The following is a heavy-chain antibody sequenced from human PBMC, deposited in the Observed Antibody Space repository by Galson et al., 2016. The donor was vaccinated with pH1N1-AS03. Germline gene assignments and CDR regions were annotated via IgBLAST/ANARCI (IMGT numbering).Heavy chain of an antibody. J-gene: IGHJ3*02. CDR3: ARSRSPDYYDSSTYRPDAFDI. D-gene: IGHD3-22*01. CDR1: GFTFSSYS. V-gene: IGHV3-21*01. CDR2: ISSSGNYK. Sequence: SLRLSCAASGFTFSSYSMNWVRQAPGKGLEWVSSISSSGNYKYYADSVKGRFTVPRDNAMNSLYLQMNSLRAEDTALYYCARSRSPDYYDSSTYRPDAFDIWGQGTMVTVSS.